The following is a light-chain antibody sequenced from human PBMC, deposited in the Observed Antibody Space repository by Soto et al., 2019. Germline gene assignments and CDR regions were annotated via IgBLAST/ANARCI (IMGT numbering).Light chain of an antibody. CDR1: QGISSY. V-gene: IGKV1-9*01. J-gene: IGKJ3*01. CDR2: AVS. CDR3: QQLNSYPRT. Sequence: IQLTQSPSSLSASVGDRVTITCRASQGISSYLAWYQQKPGKAPKLLLYAVSTLQSGVPSRFSGSASGTDFTLTITSLQSEDFATYYCQQLNSYPRTFGPGTKVDIK.